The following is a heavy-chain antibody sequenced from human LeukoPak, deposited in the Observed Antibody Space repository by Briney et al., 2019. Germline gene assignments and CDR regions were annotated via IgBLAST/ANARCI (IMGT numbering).Heavy chain of an antibody. J-gene: IGHJ4*02. CDR3: TTDLDY. CDR2: IKSKSDGGTI. V-gene: IGHV3-15*01. Sequence: PGGSLRLSCAGAGFIFSDVWMSWVRQAPGKGLEWVGRIKSKSDGGTIDYAAPVKGRITVSRDDSRKTLSLELNNLKTEDTGVYYCTTDLDYWGQGTLVTVSS. CDR1: GFIFSDVW.